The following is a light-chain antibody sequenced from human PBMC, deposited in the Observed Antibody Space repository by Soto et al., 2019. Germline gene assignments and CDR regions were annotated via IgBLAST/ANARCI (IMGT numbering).Light chain of an antibody. CDR3: ASHTSSDTRV. V-gene: IGLV2-14*03. CDR2: DVT. Sequence: QSALTQPASVSGSPGQSITISCTGTSSDVGGYDYVSWYQQHPGEAPKLMIFDVTDRPSGVSNRFSGSKSGNTASLTISGLQPEDEADYYCASHTSSDTRVFGTGTKVTVL. CDR1: SSDVGGYDY. J-gene: IGLJ1*01.